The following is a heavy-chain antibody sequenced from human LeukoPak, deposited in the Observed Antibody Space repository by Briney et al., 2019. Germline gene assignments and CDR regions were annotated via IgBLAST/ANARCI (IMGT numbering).Heavy chain of an antibody. CDR1: GFTFSSYG. J-gene: IGHJ4*02. Sequence: GGSLRLSCAASGFTFSSYGMHWVRQAPGKGLEWVAVIWYDGSDKYYADSVKGRFTTSRDNSNNTLHLQMNSLRAEDTAVYYCGRAMEVYQLLPDYWGQGTLVTVSS. CDR2: IWYDGSDK. D-gene: IGHD2-2*01. CDR3: GRAMEVYQLLPDY. V-gene: IGHV3-33*01.